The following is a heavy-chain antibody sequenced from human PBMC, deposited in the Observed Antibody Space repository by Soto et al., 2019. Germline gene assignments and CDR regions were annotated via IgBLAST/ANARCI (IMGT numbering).Heavy chain of an antibody. CDR3: AREGIAAAGGYFDY. Sequence: GGSLRLSCAASGFTFSSYGMHWVRQAPGKGLEWVAVIWYDGSNKYYADSVKGRFTISRDNSKNTLYLQMNSLRAEDTAVYYCAREGIAAAGGYFDYWGQGTLVTVSS. V-gene: IGHV3-33*01. D-gene: IGHD6-13*01. CDR1: GFTFSSYG. CDR2: IWYDGSNK. J-gene: IGHJ4*02.